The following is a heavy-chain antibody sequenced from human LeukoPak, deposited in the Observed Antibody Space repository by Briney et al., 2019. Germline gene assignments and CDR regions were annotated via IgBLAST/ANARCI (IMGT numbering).Heavy chain of an antibody. V-gene: IGHV3-7*01. CDR1: GFTFSRYW. Sequence: GGSLRLSCADSGFTFSRYWMSWVRQAPGKGLEWVANIKQDGSEKYYVDSVKGRFTISRDNAKNSTYLQMNSLRAEDTAVYYCARETMGADIVVVPTPFDAFDLWGQGTMVTVSS. J-gene: IGHJ3*01. CDR2: IKQDGSEK. D-gene: IGHD2-2*01. CDR3: ARETMGADIVVVPTPFDAFDL.